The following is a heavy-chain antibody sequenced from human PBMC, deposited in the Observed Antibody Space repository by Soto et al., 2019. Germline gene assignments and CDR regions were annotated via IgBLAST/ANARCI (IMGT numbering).Heavy chain of an antibody. CDR1: GFTFSSYW. CDR2: INSDGSIT. J-gene: IGHJ4*02. V-gene: IGHV3-74*01. Sequence: GGSLRLSCAASGFTFSSYWMHWVRQDPRKGLVWVSRINSDGSITHYADSVKGRFTISRDNAKNTLYLQMNSLRADDTAVYYFERGIQVGRNDYWCQAILVTVS. CDR3: ERGIQVGRNDY. D-gene: IGHD2-2*01.